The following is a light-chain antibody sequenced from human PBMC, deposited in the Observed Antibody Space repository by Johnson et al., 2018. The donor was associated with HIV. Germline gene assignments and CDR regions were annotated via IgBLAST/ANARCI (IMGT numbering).Light chain of an antibody. V-gene: IGLV1-51*01. CDR3: GTGDSSLSAGRYV. CDR1: SSNIGNSY. CDR2: DNN. J-gene: IGLJ1*01. Sequence: QPVLTQPPSVSAAPGQKVTISCSGSSSNIGNSYVSWYQQLPGTAPKLLIYDNNKRPSGIPDRFSGSKSGTSATLGITGLQTGDEADYYCGTGDSSLSAGRYVFGTGTKVTGL.